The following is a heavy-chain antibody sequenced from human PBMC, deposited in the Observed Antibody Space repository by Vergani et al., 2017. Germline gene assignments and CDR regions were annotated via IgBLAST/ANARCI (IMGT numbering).Heavy chain of an antibody. CDR1: GFTFSSYA. CDR3: AKAGGYGSSWYDY. V-gene: IGHV3-23*01. J-gene: IGHJ4*02. CDR2: ISGSGGST. Sequence: EVQLLESGGGLVQPGGSLRLSCAASGFTFSSYAMSWVRQAPGKGLEWVSAISGSGGSTYYADSVKGRFTISRDNSKNTLYLRMNSLRPEDTAVYYCAKAGGYGSSWYDYWGQGTLVTVSS. D-gene: IGHD6-13*01.